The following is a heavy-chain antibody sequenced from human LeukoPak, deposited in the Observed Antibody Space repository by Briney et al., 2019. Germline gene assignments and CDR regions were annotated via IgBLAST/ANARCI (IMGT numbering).Heavy chain of an antibody. CDR2: IWYDGSNK. J-gene: IGHJ4*02. Sequence: GGSLRLSCEASGFSFTNTWMSWVRQAPGKGLEWVAVIWYDGSNKDYTDSVRGRFTISRDNSKNTLYLQMNSLRAEDTAVYYCARVAPIYSSSLYYLDFWGQGTLVTVSS. V-gene: IGHV3-33*08. CDR1: GFSFTNTW. CDR3: ARVAPIYSSSLYYLDF. D-gene: IGHD6-13*01.